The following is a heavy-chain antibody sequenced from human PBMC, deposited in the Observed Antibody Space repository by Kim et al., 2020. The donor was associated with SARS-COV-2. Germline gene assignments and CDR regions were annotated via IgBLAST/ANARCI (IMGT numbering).Heavy chain of an antibody. CDR3: ARQEYSRSLRWFDP. V-gene: IGHV4-39*01. CDR2: IYYSGTT. Sequence: SETLSLTCTVSGGSISSSSYYWGWIRQPPGKGLEWIGSIYYSGTTYYNPSLKSRVTMSVDTSTNQFSLNLSSITAADTAVYYCARQEYSRSLRWFDPWG. CDR1: GGSISSSSYY. D-gene: IGHD6-6*01. J-gene: IGHJ5*02.